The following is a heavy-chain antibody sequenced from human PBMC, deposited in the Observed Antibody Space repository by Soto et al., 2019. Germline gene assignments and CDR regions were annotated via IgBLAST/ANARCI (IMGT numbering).Heavy chain of an antibody. Sequence: TSATLSLTCTVSGCSIRSSSYYWGCFRKPPVKGLEWIGSIYYTGSTYYNPSLRSRVTRSVDTSKNQISQKLSYGTAADTAVYYYARGPSSAGWYGDYWGQGTLVTVSS. V-gene: IGHV4-39*01. D-gene: IGHD6-19*01. J-gene: IGHJ4*02. CDR3: ARGPSSAGWYGDY. CDR1: GCSIRSSSYY. CDR2: IYYTGST.